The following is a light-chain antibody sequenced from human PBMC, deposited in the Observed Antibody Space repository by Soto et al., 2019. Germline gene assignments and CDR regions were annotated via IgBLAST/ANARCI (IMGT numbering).Light chain of an antibody. Sequence: DIQMTQSPPSLSASVGDRVTITCQASHDIGNSLNWYQDKPGQAPKLVIYDAYNLETGVPSTLSGNGYGTDFIFTISSLRPEDIATYYCQKSDHLPLFGPGTRVDMK. CDR3: QKSDHLPL. J-gene: IGKJ3*01. CDR2: DAY. V-gene: IGKV1-33*01. CDR1: HDIGNS.